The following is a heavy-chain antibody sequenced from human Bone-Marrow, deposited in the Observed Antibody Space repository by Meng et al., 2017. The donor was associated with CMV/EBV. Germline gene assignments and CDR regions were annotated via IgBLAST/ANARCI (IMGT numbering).Heavy chain of an antibody. V-gene: IGHV1-18*01. J-gene: IGHJ4*02. Sequence: ASVKVSCKASGYTFTSYTISWVRQAPGQGLEWMGWISAYNGNTNYAQKLQGRVTMTTDTSTSTAYMELRSLRSDDTAVYYCARNNYYDSWSGPDFWGLGTLVTVSS. D-gene: IGHD3-3*01. CDR3: ARNNYYDSWSGPDF. CDR1: GYTFTSYT. CDR2: ISAYNGNT.